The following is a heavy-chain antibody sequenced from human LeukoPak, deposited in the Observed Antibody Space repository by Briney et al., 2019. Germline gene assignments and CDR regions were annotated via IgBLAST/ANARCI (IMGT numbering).Heavy chain of an antibody. CDR1: GYTFTSYG. J-gene: IGHJ5*02. V-gene: IGHV1-18*01. Sequence: ASVKVSCKASGYTFTSYGISWVRQAPGQGLEWMGWISAYNGNTNYAQKFQGRVTITADESTSTAYMELSSLRSEDTAVYYCARDGPAWAWGQGTLVTVSS. CDR2: ISAYNGNT. D-gene: IGHD1-26*01. CDR3: ARDGPAWA.